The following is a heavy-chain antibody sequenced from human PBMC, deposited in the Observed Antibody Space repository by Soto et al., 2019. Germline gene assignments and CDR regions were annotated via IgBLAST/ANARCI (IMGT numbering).Heavy chain of an antibody. CDR2: ISGDSGST. Sequence: GGSLRLSCAASGFTFDDYAMHWVRQAPGKGLEWVSLISGDSGSTYYADSVKGRFTISRDNSKNSLYLQMNSLRTEDTAVYYCARATGGPGAFDIWGQGTMVTVSS. V-gene: IGHV3-43*02. CDR3: ARATGGPGAFDI. D-gene: IGHD3-16*01. J-gene: IGHJ3*02. CDR1: GFTFDDYA.